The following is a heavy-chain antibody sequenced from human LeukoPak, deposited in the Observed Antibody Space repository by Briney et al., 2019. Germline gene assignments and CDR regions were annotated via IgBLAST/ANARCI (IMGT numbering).Heavy chain of an antibody. Sequence: GGSLRLSCAASGFTFSTYGMHWVRQAPGKGLEWVSFIQYDGSRKNYVDSVKGRFTISRDNSKNTLYLQMFSLRPEDTAVYFCAKDLILWGQGTVVTVSS. CDR3: AKDLIL. J-gene: IGHJ3*01. CDR2: IQYDGSRK. CDR1: GFTFSTYG. V-gene: IGHV3-30*02.